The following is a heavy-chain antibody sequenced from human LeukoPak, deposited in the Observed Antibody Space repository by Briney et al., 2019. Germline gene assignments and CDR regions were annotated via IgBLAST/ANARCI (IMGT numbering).Heavy chain of an antibody. J-gene: IGHJ4*02. CDR1: GYTFTDYG. Sequence: GASVKVSCKASGYTFTDYGITWVRKAPGQGLEWMGWISAYNGNTIYAQKLQDRVTMTTDTSTSTAYMELRSLTSDDTAVYYCARGHIVVVVAAIYLFDYWGQGTLVTVSS. CDR2: ISAYNGNT. CDR3: ARGHIVVVVAAIYLFDY. D-gene: IGHD2-15*01. V-gene: IGHV1-18*01.